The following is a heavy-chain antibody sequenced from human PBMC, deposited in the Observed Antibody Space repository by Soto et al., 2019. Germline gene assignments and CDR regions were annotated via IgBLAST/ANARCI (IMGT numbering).Heavy chain of an antibody. CDR3: ASGIDP. V-gene: IGHV3-7*05. CDR2: IKPDGSAT. J-gene: IGHJ5*02. CDR1: GFMFSDSW. Sequence: EAQLVESGGDLVQPGGSLRLSCAASGFMFSDSWMNWVRQAPGKGLEWVANIKPDGSATAYVDSVKGRFTISRDYAKKFLYLQMNSLSVDDTAVYYCASGIDPWGQGTLVTVSS.